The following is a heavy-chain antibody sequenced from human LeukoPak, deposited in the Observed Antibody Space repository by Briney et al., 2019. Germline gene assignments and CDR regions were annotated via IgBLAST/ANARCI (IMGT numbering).Heavy chain of an antibody. J-gene: IGHJ5*01. V-gene: IGHV3-30*02. CDR1: GSTLSSYG. CDR2: IRYDGSNK. CDR3: ATEWELLVT. D-gene: IGHD1-26*01. Sequence: PGGSLRLSCAPTGSTLSSYGMHWVRQAPGKGLEWVAFIRYDGSNKYYADSVKGRFTISRDNSKNTLYLQMRSLRAVDAVLYYCATEWELLVTSGDGTLVTASS.